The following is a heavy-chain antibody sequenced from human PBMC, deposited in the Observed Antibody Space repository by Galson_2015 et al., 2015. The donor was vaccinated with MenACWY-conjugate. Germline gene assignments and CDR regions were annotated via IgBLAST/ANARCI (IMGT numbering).Heavy chain of an antibody. J-gene: IGHJ4*02. CDR3: ARDNIWSFDS. CDR2: IKADGSFS. CDR1: GFTFNNYW. D-gene: IGHD2-8*02. Sequence: SLRLSCAASGFTFNNYWMHWVRQPPGKGLEWISYIKADGSFSNYADSVKGRFTISTDNAKNMVYLQMDGLGDEDTAVYFCARDNIWSFDSWGQGTLLTVSS. V-gene: IGHV3-74*01.